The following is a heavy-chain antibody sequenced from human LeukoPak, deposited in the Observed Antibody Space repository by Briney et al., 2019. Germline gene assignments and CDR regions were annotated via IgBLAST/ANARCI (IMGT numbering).Heavy chain of an antibody. CDR2: IYYSGST. CDR1: GGSISSSSYY. J-gene: IGHJ2*01. CDR3: ARDMRSYYYDSSVYFDL. V-gene: IGHV4-39*07. D-gene: IGHD3-22*01. Sequence: PSETLSLTCTVSGGSISSSSYYWGWIRQPPGKGLEWIGSIYYSGSTNYNPSLKSRVTISVDTSKNQFSLKLSSVTAADTAVYYCARDMRSYYYDSSVYFDLWGRGTLVTVSS.